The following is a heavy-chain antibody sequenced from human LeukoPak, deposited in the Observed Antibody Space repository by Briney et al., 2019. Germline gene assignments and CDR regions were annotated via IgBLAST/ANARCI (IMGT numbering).Heavy chain of an antibody. CDR3: MRALTISGIGPPPA. J-gene: IGHJ5*02. CDR2: IDPNGGRT. D-gene: IGHD3-3*01. V-gene: IGHV1-46*01. CDR1: GSTFTKYI. Sequence: ASVKVSCKASGSTFTKYIIHWVRQAPGQGFEWVGGIDPNGGRTFHAQKFQDRVTLTRDLSPTIVYMGLSSLREEDTAVYYCMRALTISGIGPPPAWGQGTLLTVSS.